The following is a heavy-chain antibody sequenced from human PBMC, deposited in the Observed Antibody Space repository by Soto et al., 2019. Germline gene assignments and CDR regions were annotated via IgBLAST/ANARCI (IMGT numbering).Heavy chain of an antibody. D-gene: IGHD6-6*01. CDR3: DRNGDYLVDY. J-gene: IGHJ4*02. CDR1: GDSVSSKSAA. V-gene: IGHV6-1*01. Sequence: SQTLSLTCVISGDSVSSKSAAWHWIRQSPSRGLEWLGRTYYRSKWSSNYAVSVKSRITINPDTSKNQFSLQLRSVTPDDTAMYYCDRNGDYLVDYWGQGTLVTVSS. CDR2: TYYRSKWSS.